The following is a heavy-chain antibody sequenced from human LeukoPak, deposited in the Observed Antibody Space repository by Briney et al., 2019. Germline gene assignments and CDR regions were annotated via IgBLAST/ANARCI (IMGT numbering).Heavy chain of an antibody. J-gene: IGHJ4*02. Sequence: GGSLRLSCAAAGFTFSDHYTEWVRQAPGKGLEWVCRSRNKANGYSTEYAASVKGRLTVSRDDSRRSLYLQMNSLRAEDTAMYYCTASITVAGVFDYWGQGILVTVSS. CDR1: GFTFSDHY. V-gene: IGHV3-72*01. D-gene: IGHD6-19*01. CDR2: SRNKANGYST. CDR3: TASITVAGVFDY.